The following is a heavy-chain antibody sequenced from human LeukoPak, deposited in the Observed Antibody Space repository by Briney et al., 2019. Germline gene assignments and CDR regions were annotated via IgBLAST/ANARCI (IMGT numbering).Heavy chain of an antibody. CDR1: GSTLSDHY. CDR3: ARRATVTTFPPSDAFDI. D-gene: IGHD4-17*01. V-gene: IGHV3-72*01. J-gene: IGHJ3*02. Sequence: GGSLRLSCAASGSTLSDHYMDWVRQAPGKGLEWVGRSRNKANKYTTEYAAAVKGRFTISRDESEKSVYLQVNSLKSEDTAVYYCARRATVTTFPPSDAFDIWGQGTMVTVSS. CDR2: SRNKANKYTT.